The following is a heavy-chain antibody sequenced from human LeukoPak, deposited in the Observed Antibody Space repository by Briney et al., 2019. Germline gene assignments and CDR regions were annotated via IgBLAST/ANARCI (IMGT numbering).Heavy chain of an antibody. CDR3: VRDADGGNSWFDS. J-gene: IGHJ5*01. CDR2: ISSSSGDI. Sequence: PGGSLRLSCAASGFVCSTHSMNWVRQAPGKGLEWVSWISSSSGDIYYAVSVRGRFTISRDDAKNSLYLQMNNVRDEDTAVYYCVRDADGGNSWFDSWGQGTLVTVSS. D-gene: IGHD4-23*01. V-gene: IGHV3-21*01. CDR1: GFVCSTHS.